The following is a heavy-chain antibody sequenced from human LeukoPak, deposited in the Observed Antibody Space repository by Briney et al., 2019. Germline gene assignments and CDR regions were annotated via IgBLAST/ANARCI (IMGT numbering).Heavy chain of an antibody. CDR3: ARSGGFNNWFDP. D-gene: IGHD2-15*01. J-gene: IGHJ5*02. CDR2: IYYSGST. V-gene: IGHV4-59*01. CDR1: GGSISSYY. Sequence: SETLSLTCTVSGGSISSYYWSWIRQPPGKGLEWIGYIYYSGSTNYNPSLKSRVTISVDTSKSQFSLKLSSVTAADTAVYYCARSGGFNNWFDPWGQGTLVTVSS.